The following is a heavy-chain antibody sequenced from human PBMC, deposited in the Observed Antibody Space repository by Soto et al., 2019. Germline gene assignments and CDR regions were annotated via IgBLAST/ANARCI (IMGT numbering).Heavy chain of an antibody. CDR2: IYYSGST. CDR3: ARMVWTVAGRSFDY. J-gene: IGHJ4*02. V-gene: IGHV4-39*01. Sequence: QLQLQESGPGLVKPSETLSLTCTVSGGSISSSSYYWGWVRQPPGKGLEWIGSIYYSGSTYYNPSLQSRVTLSVDTSKNQFSLKLSSVTAADTAVYYCARMVWTVAGRSFDYWRQGTLVTVSS. CDR1: GGSISSSSYY. D-gene: IGHD6-19*01.